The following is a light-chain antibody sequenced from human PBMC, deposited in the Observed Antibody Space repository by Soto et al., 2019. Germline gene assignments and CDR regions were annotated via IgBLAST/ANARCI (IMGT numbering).Light chain of an antibody. Sequence: QSALTQPPSVSGAPGQRVTISCTGSSSNIGAGYDVHWYQQLPGTAPKLLIYGNTHRPSGVPDRFSGSRSGTSASLAITGLQAEDEADYYCQSYDSSLNGWVFGGGTKLTVL. CDR1: SSNIGAGYD. CDR3: QSYDSSLNGWV. J-gene: IGLJ3*02. V-gene: IGLV1-40*01. CDR2: GNT.